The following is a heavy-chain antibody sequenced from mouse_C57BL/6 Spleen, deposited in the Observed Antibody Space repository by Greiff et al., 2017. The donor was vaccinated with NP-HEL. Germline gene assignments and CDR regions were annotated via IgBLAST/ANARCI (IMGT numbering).Heavy chain of an antibody. V-gene: IGHV1-54*01. D-gene: IGHD2-3*01. CDR2: INPGSGGT. Sequence: QVQLQQPGTELVKPGASVKLSCKASGYAFTNYLIEWVKQRPGQGLEWIGVINPGSGGTNYNEKFKGKATLTADKSSSTAYMQLSSLTSEDSAVYFCARDDGYPYYFDYWGQGTTLTVSS. CDR3: ARDDGYPYYFDY. J-gene: IGHJ2*01. CDR1: GYAFTNYL.